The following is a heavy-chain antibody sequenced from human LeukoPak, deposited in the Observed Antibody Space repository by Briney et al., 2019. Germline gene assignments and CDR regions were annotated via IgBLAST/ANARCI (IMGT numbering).Heavy chain of an antibody. CDR2: IYTSGST. V-gene: IGHV4-4*07. CDR3: ATGAYSSSSYTFHF. D-gene: IGHD6-13*01. J-gene: IGHJ4*02. CDR1: GGSISSYY. Sequence: PSETLSLTCTVSGGSISSYYWSWIRQPAGKGLEWIGRIYTSGSTNYNPSLKSRVTMSVDTSKNQFSLKLSSVTAADTAVYYCATGAYSSSSYTFHFWGQGTLVTVSS.